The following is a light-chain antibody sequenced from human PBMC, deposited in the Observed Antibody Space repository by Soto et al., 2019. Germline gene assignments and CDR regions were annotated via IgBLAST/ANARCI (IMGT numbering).Light chain of an antibody. J-gene: IGKJ4*01. V-gene: IGKV3-15*01. CDR3: QQANSFPRT. CDR1: QSVSSY. Sequence: EILMTQSPATLSVSPGERVTLYCRASQSVSSYLAWYQQKPGQAPRLLINGASTRATDIPARFSGSGSGTEFSLTISSLQSEDFATYYCQQANSFPRTFGGGTKVEIK. CDR2: GAS.